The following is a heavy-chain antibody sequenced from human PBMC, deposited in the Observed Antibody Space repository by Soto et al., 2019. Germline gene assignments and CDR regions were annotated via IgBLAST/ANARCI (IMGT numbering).Heavy chain of an antibody. D-gene: IGHD5-12*01. CDR3: ARDGRWLQLGDAFDI. CDR2: IKQDGSEK. CDR1: GFTFSSYW. V-gene: IGHV3-7*05. J-gene: IGHJ3*02. Sequence: GGSLRLSCAASGFTFSSYWMSWVRQAPGKGLEWVANIKQDGSEKYYVDSVKGRFTISRDNAKNSLYLQMNSLRAEDTAVYYCARDGRWLQLGDAFDIWGQGTMVTVSS.